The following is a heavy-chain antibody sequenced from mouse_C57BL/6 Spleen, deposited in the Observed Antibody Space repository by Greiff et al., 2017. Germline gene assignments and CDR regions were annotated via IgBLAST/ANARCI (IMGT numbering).Heavy chain of an antibody. Sequence: EVKLQQSGAELVRPGASVKLSCTASGFNIKDDYMHWVKQRPEQGLEWIGWIDPENGDTEYASKFQGKATITADTSSNTAYLHISSLTSEDTAVYYCTFYYTGYFDVWGTGTTVTVSS. CDR1: GFNIKDDY. CDR3: TFYYTGYFDV. V-gene: IGHV14-4*01. J-gene: IGHJ1*03. D-gene: IGHD1-1*01. CDR2: IDPENGDT.